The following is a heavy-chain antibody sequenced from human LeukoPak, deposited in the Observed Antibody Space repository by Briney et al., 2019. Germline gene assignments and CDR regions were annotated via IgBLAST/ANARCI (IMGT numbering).Heavy chain of an antibody. J-gene: IGHJ5*02. CDR2: ISGCGGST. Sequence: GGSLRLSCAASGFTFSSYAMSWVRQAPGKGLEWVSTISGCGGSTYYAHSVKGRFNISRDNSKNTLYLQTNSLRAEDTAVYYCAKQYSSSRGGDWFDPWGQGTLVTVSS. CDR1: GFTFSSYA. D-gene: IGHD6-6*01. CDR3: AKQYSSSRGGDWFDP. V-gene: IGHV3-23*01.